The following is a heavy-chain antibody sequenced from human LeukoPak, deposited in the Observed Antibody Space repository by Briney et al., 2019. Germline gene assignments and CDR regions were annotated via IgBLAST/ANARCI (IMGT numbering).Heavy chain of an antibody. J-gene: IGHJ5*02. V-gene: IGHV4-39*01. CDR3: ARRTVVGATSWFDP. CDR2: IYSSGST. Sequence: PSETLSLTCAVSGGSISSNNYYWGWIRQPPGKGLEWIGTIYSSGSTYYNPSLKSRVTISVDTSKNQFSLKLSSVTAADTAVYYCARRTVVGATSWFDPWGQGTLVTVSS. CDR1: GGSISSNNYY. D-gene: IGHD1-26*01.